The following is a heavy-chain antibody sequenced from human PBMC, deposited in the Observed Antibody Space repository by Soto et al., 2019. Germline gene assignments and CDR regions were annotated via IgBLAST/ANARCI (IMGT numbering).Heavy chain of an antibody. CDR3: ATAPRGLVPSYFDN. Sequence: ASVKVAGKASAYTFTNYYIHWGRQAPGQGLQWMGVINPSGGSTTLPQNFQDRVTMTRKTFTTSVFMELVSLKSEDTAVYYWATAPRGLVPSYFDNWGKGTLVTVSS. J-gene: IGHJ4*02. V-gene: IGHV1-46*01. CDR2: INPSGGST. CDR1: AYTFTNYY. D-gene: IGHD6-19*01.